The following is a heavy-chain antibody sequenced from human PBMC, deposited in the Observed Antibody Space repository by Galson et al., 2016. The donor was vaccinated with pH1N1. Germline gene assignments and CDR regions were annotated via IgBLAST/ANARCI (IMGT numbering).Heavy chain of an antibody. V-gene: IGHV1-2*02. CDR2: INIKSGAT. D-gene: IGHD2-15*01. Sequence: SVKVSCKASGDTFRDFYVHWVRQAPGQGLEWMGWINIKSGATKYTQKFQVKVTPNTDTSLNTVYMELSRLTSDDTAVYYCATAGVVVSATGEYWGQGTLVTVSS. CDR1: GDTFRDFY. CDR3: ATAGVVVSATGEY. J-gene: IGHJ4*02.